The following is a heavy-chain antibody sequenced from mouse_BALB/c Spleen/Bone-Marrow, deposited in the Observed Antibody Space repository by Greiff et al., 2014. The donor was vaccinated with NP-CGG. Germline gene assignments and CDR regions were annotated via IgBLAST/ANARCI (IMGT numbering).Heavy chain of an antibody. CDR1: GYTFTSYW. D-gene: IGHD2-4*01. V-gene: IGHV1-69*02. Sequence: QVQLKESGAELVKPGASVKLSCKASGYTFTSYWMHWVKQRPGQGLEWIGEIDPSDSYTNYNQKFKGKATLTVDKSSSTAYMQLSSLTSEDSAVYYCARSRGYYDYWHFDVWGAGTTVTVSS. CDR3: ARSRGYYDYWHFDV. J-gene: IGHJ1*01. CDR2: IDPSDSYT.